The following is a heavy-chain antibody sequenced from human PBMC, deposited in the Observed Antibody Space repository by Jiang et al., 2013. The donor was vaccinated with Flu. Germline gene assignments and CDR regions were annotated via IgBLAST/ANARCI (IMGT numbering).Heavy chain of an antibody. CDR2: IYYSGST. J-gene: IGHJ4*02. Sequence: VLLKPSETLSLTCTVSGGSISSYYWSWIRQPPGRGLEWIGYIYYSGSTNYNPSLKSRVTISVDTSKSHFSLKLTSVTAADTAVYYCARGVVLGHPEFWGQGTLVTVSS. CDR1: GGSISSYY. V-gene: IGHV4-59*01. D-gene: IGHD2-15*01. CDR3: ARGVVLGHPEF.